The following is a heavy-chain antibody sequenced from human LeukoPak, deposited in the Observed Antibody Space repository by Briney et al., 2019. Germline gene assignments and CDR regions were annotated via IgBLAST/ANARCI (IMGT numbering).Heavy chain of an antibody. J-gene: IGHJ5*02. V-gene: IGHV1-69*02. D-gene: IGHD3-3*01. CDR2: IIPILGIA. CDR1: GGTFSSYT. Sequence: SVKVSCKASGGTFSSYTISWVRQAPGQGLEWMGRIIPILGIANYAQKFQGRVTITADKSTSTAYMELSSLRSEDTAVYYCARGLYYDFWSGYYNWFDPWGQGTLVTVSS. CDR3: ARGLYYDFWSGYYNWFDP.